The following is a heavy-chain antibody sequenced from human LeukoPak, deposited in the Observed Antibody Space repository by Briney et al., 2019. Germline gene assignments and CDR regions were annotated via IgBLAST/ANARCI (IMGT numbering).Heavy chain of an antibody. CDR2: ISYDGSNK. V-gene: IGHV3-30-3*01. Sequence: GGSLRLSCAASGFTFSSYAMSWVRQAPGKGLEWVAVISYDGSNKYYADSVKGRFTISRDNSKDTLYLQMNSLRAEDTAVYYCARDRGMGCSGGSCYSSWGQGTLVIVSS. J-gene: IGHJ5*02. CDR3: ARDRGMGCSGGSCYSS. D-gene: IGHD2-15*01. CDR1: GFTFSSYA.